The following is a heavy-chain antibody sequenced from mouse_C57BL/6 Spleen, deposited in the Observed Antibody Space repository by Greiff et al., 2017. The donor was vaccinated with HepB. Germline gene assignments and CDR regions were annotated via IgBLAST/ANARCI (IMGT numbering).Heavy chain of an antibody. CDR2: INPGSGGT. J-gene: IGHJ3*01. CDR1: GYAFTNYL. V-gene: IGHV1-54*01. Sequence: QVQLQQSGAELVRPGTSVKVSCKASGYAFTNYLIEWVKQRPGQGLAWIGVINPGSGGTNYNEKFKGKATLTADKSSSTAYMQLSSLTAEDSAVYFGARDLEAWVAYWGQGTLVTVSA. CDR3: ARDLEAWVAY.